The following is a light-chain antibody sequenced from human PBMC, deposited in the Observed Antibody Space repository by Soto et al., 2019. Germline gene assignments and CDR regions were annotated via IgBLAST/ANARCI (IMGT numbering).Light chain of an antibody. CDR2: DAS. J-gene: IGKJ1*01. Sequence: IQMTQSPSSLSASVGDRVTITCRASQSIINWLAWYQLKPGKAPNLLIYDASSLKSGVPSRFSGSGSGTEFTLTINSLQPDDFATYYCQYYNTFSGTFGQGTKVDIK. V-gene: IGKV1-5*01. CDR1: QSIINW. CDR3: QYYNTFSGT.